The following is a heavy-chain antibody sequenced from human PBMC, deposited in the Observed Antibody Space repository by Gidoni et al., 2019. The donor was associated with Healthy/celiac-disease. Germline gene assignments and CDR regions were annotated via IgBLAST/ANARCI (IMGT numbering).Heavy chain of an antibody. CDR3: ARGVPRPITMIVVVTLSSWFDP. CDR1: GGSFRGYY. CDR2: INHSGST. J-gene: IGHJ5*02. Sequence: QVQLQQWGAGLLKPSETLSLTCAVYGGSFRGYYWSWIRRPPGKGLEWIGEINHSGSTNYNPSLKSRVTISVDTSKNQFSLKLSSVTAADTAVYYCARGVPRPITMIVVVTLSSWFDPWGQGTLVTVSS. D-gene: IGHD3-22*01. V-gene: IGHV4-34*01.